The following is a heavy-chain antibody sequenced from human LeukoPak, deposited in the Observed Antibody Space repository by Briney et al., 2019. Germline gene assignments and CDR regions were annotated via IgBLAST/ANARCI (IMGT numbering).Heavy chain of an antibody. CDR3: AKDSTRVVVVPAASPLDV. Sequence: GGSLRLSCAASGVTFSSYGMHWVRQAPGKGLEWVAFIRYDGSNKYYADSVKGRFTISRDNSKNTLYLQMNSLRAEDTAVYYCAKDSTRVVVVPAASPLDVWGKGTTVTISS. CDR1: GVTFSSYG. V-gene: IGHV3-30*02. D-gene: IGHD2-2*01. J-gene: IGHJ6*04. CDR2: IRYDGSNK.